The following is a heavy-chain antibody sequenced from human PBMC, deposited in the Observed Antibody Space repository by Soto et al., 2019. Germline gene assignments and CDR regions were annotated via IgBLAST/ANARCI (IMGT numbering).Heavy chain of an antibody. CDR3: ARSVLNDILTGYYDYYYYGMDV. Sequence: GESLKISCKGSGYSFTSYWIGWVRQMPGKGLEWMGIIYPGDSDTRYSPSFQGQVTISADKSISTAYLQWSSLKASDTAMYYCARSVLNDILTGYYDYYYYGMDVWGQGTTVTVSS. V-gene: IGHV5-51*01. D-gene: IGHD3-9*01. CDR1: GYSFTSYW. J-gene: IGHJ6*02. CDR2: IYPGDSDT.